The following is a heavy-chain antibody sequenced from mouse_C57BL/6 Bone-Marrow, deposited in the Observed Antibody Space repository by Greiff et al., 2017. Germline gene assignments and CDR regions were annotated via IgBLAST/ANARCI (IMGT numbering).Heavy chain of an antibody. D-gene: IGHD2-3*01. J-gene: IGHJ4*01. CDR3: AKFDGYPYAMDY. CDR1: GFSLTSYG. CDR2: IWRGGST. V-gene: IGHV2-5*01. Sequence: QVHVKQSGPGLVQPSQSLSITCTVSGFSLTSYGVHWVRQSPGKGLEWLGVIWRGGSTDYNAAFMSRLSITKDNSKSQVFFKMNSLQADDTAIYYCAKFDGYPYAMDYWGQGTSVTVSS.